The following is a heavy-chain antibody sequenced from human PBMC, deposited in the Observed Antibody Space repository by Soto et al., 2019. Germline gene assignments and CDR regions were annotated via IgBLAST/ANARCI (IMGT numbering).Heavy chain of an antibody. D-gene: IGHD2-15*01. J-gene: IGHJ6*02. Sequence: QGQLVKSGPEVKNPGASVKGYCKASGYTFSRYGIRWVRQGPGQGLEWMGWVSGNNGDTKYAQKVQGRVTMTIDTSTYTAYMELRRPTSADTAKYYCAKNRQTPYSYYVIDVWGQGTTGTVSS. CDR1: GYTFSRYG. CDR2: VSGNNGDT. V-gene: IGHV1-18*01. CDR3: AKNRQTPYSYYVIDV.